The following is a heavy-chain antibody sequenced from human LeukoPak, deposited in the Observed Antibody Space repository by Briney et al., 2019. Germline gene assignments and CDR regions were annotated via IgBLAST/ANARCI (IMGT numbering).Heavy chain of an antibody. CDR1: GGTFSSYA. CDR2: IIPIFGTA. V-gene: IGHV1-69*05. J-gene: IGHJ6*03. Sequence: SVKVSCKASGGTFSSYAISWVRQAPGQGLEWMGRIIPIFGTANYAQKSQGRVTITTDESTSTAYMELSSLRSEDTAVYYCAREYCSGGSCHYYYYYYMDVWGKGTTVTVSS. D-gene: IGHD2-15*01. CDR3: AREYCSGGSCHYYYYYYMDV.